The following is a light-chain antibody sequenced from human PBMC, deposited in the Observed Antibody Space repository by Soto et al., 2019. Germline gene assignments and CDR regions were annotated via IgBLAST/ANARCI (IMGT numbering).Light chain of an antibody. J-gene: IGKJ3*01. CDR1: QGIRSY. Sequence: DIQLTQSPFFLSASVGDRVTITCRASQGIRSYLAWYQQRPGKAPELLIYGASTLRTGVASRFSGSGSGTEFTLTISSLQPEDFATYFCQQLNIFPPLFTFGPGTQVDIK. CDR2: GAS. CDR3: QQLNIFPPLFT. V-gene: IGKV1-9*01.